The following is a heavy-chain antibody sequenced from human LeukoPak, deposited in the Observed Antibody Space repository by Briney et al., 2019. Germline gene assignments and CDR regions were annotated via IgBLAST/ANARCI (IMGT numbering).Heavy chain of an antibody. CDR3: ARVAVAYCSSTSCYSRGDYYYYYYMDV. Sequence: ASVKVSCKASGGTFSSYAISWVRQAPGQGLEWMGGIIPIFGTANYAQKFQGRVTITTDESTSTAYMELSSLRSEDTAVYYCARVAVAYCSSTSCYSRGDYYYYYYMDVWGKGTTVTVSS. V-gene: IGHV1-69*05. CDR1: GGTFSSYA. CDR2: IIPIFGTA. D-gene: IGHD2-2*02. J-gene: IGHJ6*03.